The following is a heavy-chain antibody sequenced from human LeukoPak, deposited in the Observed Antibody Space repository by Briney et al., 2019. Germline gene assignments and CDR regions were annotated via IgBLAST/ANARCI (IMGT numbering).Heavy chain of an antibody. Sequence: SETLSRTCAVYGGSFSGYYWNWIRQSPGKGLERIGEINHSGSTNYNPSLKSRVTISVDTSKNQFSLKLSSVTAADTAVYYCAKTPNAFVRGGYYFDSWGQGTLVTVSS. D-gene: IGHD6-6*01. V-gene: IGHV4-34*01. CDR1: GGSFSGYY. CDR2: INHSGST. J-gene: IGHJ4*02. CDR3: AKTPNAFVRGGYYFDS.